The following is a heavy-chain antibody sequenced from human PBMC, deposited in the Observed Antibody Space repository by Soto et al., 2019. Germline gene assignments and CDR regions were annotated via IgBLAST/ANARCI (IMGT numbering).Heavy chain of an antibody. CDR3: ARDQDVVNEGAWQPLLYYFDY. V-gene: IGHV3-21*01. CDR2: ISSSSSYI. CDR1: GFTFSSYS. Sequence: GGSLRLSCAASGFTFSSYSMNWVRQAPGKGLEWVSSISSSSSYIYYADSVKGRFTISRDNAKNSLYLQMNSLRAEDTAVYYCARDQDVVNEGAWQPLLYYFDYWGQGTLVTVSS. J-gene: IGHJ4*02. D-gene: IGHD1-26*01.